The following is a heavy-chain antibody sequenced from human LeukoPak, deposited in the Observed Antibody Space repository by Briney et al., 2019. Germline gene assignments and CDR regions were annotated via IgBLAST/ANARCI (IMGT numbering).Heavy chain of an antibody. CDR3: ARVETSSGWDPPFDY. CDR2: IYYSGST. D-gene: IGHD6-19*01. J-gene: IGHJ4*02. Sequence: SETLSLTCTVSGGSISSGGYYWSWIRQHPGKGLEWIGYIYYSGSTYYNPSLKSRVTISVDTSKNQFSLKLSSVTAADTAVYYCARVETSSGWDPPFDYWGQGTLVTVSS. CDR1: GGSISSGGYY. V-gene: IGHV4-31*03.